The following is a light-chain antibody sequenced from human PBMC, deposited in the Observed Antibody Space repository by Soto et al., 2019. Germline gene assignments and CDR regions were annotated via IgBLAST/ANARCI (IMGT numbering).Light chain of an antibody. CDR1: SNDVGGYNY. CDR2: DVS. Sequence: QSVLTQPASVSGSPGQSITISCTGTSNDVGGYNYVSWYQQHPGKAPKLMIYDVSNRPSGVSNRFSGSKSGNTASLTISGLQAEDEADYYCSSYTSSSTPYVFGTGTKVTVL. V-gene: IGLV2-14*01. CDR3: SSYTSSSTPYV. J-gene: IGLJ1*01.